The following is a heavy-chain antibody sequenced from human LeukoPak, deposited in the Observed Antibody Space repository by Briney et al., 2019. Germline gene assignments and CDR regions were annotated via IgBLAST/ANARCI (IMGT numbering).Heavy chain of an antibody. J-gene: IGHJ4*02. CDR2: IYYSGST. CDR3: ARERIAARFDY. CDR1: GGSISSYY. Sequence: SETLSLTCTVSGGSISSYYWSWIRQPAGKGLEWIGYIYYSGSTNYNPSLKSRVTISVDTSKNQFSLKLSSVTAADTAVYYCARERIAARFDYWGQGTLVTVSS. D-gene: IGHD6-6*01. V-gene: IGHV4-59*01.